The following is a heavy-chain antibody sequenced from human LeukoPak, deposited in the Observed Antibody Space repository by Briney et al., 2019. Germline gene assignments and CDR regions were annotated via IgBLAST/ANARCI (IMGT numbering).Heavy chain of an antibody. D-gene: IGHD6-19*01. CDR2: ISGSGEST. J-gene: IGHJ4*02. CDR3: AKTSLSLPSVAGMPSYFDF. CDR1: GITFSNYA. Sequence: GRSLRLSCAASGITFSNYAMSWVRQAPGKGLEWVSAISGSGESTYYADSVKGRFTISRDDSKNTLYVQLNSLRAEDTAVYYCAKTSLSLPSVAGMPSYFDFWGQGTLVTVSS. V-gene: IGHV3-23*01.